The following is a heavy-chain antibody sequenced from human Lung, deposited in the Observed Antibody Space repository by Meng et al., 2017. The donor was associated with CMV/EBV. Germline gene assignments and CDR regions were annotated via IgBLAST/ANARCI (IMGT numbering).Heavy chain of an antibody. D-gene: IGHD1-1*01. CDR1: GRTVNNNF. CDR3: VREMNGDHSYHSIDD. Sequence: GGSLRLXCAASGRTVNNNFLTWVRQGPGKGLEWVSAMYSGGSTYYTDSVKGRFTLSRDNSKNTLYLQMNRLRAEDTGVYYCVREMNGDHSYHSIDDWGQGTXVTVSS. J-gene: IGHJ4*01. V-gene: IGHV3-66*02. CDR2: MYSGGST.